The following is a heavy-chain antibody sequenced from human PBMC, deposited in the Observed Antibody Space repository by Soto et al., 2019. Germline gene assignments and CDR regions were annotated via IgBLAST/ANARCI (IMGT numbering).Heavy chain of an antibody. D-gene: IGHD2-15*01. CDR3: VVAAQPYYFDY. J-gene: IGHJ4*02. CDR1: GYTFTSYG. V-gene: IGHV1-18*01. CDR2: ISAYNGNT. Sequence: GASVKVSCKASGYTFTSYGISWVRQAPGQGLEWMGWISAYNGNTNYAQKLQGRVTMTTDTSTSTAYMELRSLRSDDTAVYYCVVAAQPYYFDYWGQGTPVTVSS.